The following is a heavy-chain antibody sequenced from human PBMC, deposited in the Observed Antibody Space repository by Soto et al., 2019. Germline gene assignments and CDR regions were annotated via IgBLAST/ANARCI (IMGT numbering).Heavy chain of an antibody. CDR3: AHSRAFSTSLHGVCFAP. CDR2: IYWDDDK. CDR1: GFSLSTSEVG. Sequence: QITLKESGPTLVKPTQTLTLTCTFSGFSLSTSEVGVGWIRQPPVKALEWLALIYWDDDKRYSPSLKSRLISTQDTSKNQVVLTMTNMDPMDTATCYRAHSRAFSTSLHGVCFAPCGQGTLVTVSS. J-gene: IGHJ5*02. D-gene: IGHD2-2*01. V-gene: IGHV2-5*02.